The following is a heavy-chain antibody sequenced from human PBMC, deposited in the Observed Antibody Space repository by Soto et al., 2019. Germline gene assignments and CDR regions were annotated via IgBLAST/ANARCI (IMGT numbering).Heavy chain of an antibody. V-gene: IGHV3-30*03. J-gene: IGHJ4*02. Sequence: QVQLVESGGGVVQPGRSLRLSCAASGFTFSSYGMHWVRQAPGKGLEWVAVISYDGSNKYYADSVKGRFTISRDNSTNALYLQMNSLRAEDTAVYYCAIGVGQRFPPSCSGGSCYTPFDYWGQGTLVTVSS. D-gene: IGHD2-15*01. CDR2: ISYDGSNK. CDR3: AIGVGQRFPPSCSGGSCYTPFDY. CDR1: GFTFSSYG.